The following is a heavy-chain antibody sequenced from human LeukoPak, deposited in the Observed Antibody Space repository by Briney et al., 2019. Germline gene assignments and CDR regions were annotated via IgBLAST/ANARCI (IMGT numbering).Heavy chain of an antibody. V-gene: IGHV4-59*08. CDR1: GGSISSYY. Sequence: SETLSLTCTVSGGSISSYYWSWIRQPPGKGLEWIGYIFYTGSTNYNPSLSSRVTISVDMSKNQFSLNLNSVTAADTAMYCCARVGNYYDSSPMYYFDYWGQGTLVTVSS. CDR2: IFYTGST. CDR3: ARVGNYYDSSPMYYFDY. J-gene: IGHJ4*02. D-gene: IGHD3-22*01.